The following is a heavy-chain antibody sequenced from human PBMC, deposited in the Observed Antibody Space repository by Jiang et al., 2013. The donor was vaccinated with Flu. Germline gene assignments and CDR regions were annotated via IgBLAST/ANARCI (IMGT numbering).Heavy chain of an antibody. CDR3: ATEYSNQTPGIIEAFDI. D-gene: IGHD6-6*01. Sequence: GAEVKKPGSSVKVSCKASGGTFSSYTISWVRQAPGQGLEWMGRIIPILGIANYAQKFQGRVTITADKSTSTAYMELSSLRSEDTAVYYCATEYSNQTPGIIEAFDIWGQGTMVTVSS. J-gene: IGHJ3*02. CDR1: GGTFSSYT. V-gene: IGHV1-69*02. CDR2: IIPILGIA.